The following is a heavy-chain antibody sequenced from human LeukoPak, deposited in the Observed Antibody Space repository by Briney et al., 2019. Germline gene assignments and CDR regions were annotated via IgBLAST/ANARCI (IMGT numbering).Heavy chain of an antibody. CDR1: RFTVSNNH. Sequence: GGSLRLSCVASRFTVSNNHMNWVRQAPGKGLEWVSVIYNGDNTYYADSVQGRFTISKDNSKNTLYLQMNSLRPEDTAVYFCARASRWLAFDNWGQATLVTVSS. CDR2: IYNGDNT. D-gene: IGHD6-19*01. V-gene: IGHV3-66*01. CDR3: ARASRWLAFDN. J-gene: IGHJ4*02.